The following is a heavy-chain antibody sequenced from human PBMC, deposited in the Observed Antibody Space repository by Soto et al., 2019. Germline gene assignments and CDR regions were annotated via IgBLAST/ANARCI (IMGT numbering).Heavy chain of an antibody. CDR1: GGSISSYY. Sequence: LSLTCTVSGGSISSYYWSWIRQPPGKGLEWIGYIYYSGSTNYNPSLKSRVTISVDTSKNQFSLKLSSVTAADTAVYYCAREGHCSGGSCPDYWGQGTLVTVSS. V-gene: IGHV4-59*01. D-gene: IGHD2-15*01. J-gene: IGHJ4*02. CDR3: AREGHCSGGSCPDY. CDR2: IYYSGST.